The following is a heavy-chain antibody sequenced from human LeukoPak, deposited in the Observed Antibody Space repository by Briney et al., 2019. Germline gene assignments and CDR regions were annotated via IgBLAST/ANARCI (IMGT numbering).Heavy chain of an antibody. V-gene: IGHV4-39*01. Sequence: PSETLSLTCTVSGGSISSTAYYWGWIRHPPGRGLEWIPTIYYSGTTYYNPSLESRVTISVDTSKNQFSLKLSSVTAADTSVYYCSRQGVRGTYYYAMDVWGQGTTVTVSS. J-gene: IGHJ6*02. CDR2: IYYSGTT. CDR1: GGSISSTAYY. CDR3: SRQGVRGTYYYAMDV. D-gene: IGHD3-10*01.